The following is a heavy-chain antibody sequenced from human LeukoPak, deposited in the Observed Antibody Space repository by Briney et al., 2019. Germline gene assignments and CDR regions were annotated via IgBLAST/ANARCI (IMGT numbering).Heavy chain of an antibody. Sequence: SETLSLTCAVYGGSFSGYYWSWIRQPPGKGLEWIGEINHSGSTNYNPSLKSRVTISVDTSKNQFSLKLSSVTAADTAVYYCARAAGVFDLWGRGTLVTVSP. D-gene: IGHD3-10*01. CDR1: GGSFSGYY. CDR2: INHSGST. V-gene: IGHV4-34*01. J-gene: IGHJ2*01. CDR3: ARAAGVFDL.